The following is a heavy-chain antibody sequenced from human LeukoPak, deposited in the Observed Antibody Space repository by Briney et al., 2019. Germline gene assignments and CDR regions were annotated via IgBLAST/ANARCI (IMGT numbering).Heavy chain of an antibody. CDR1: GGSISSGDYY. V-gene: IGHV4-30-4*01. Sequence: PSQTLSLTCTVSGGSISSGDYYWSWIRQPPGKGLEWIGYIYYSGSTYYNPSLKSRVTISVDTSKNQFSLKLSSVTAADTAVYYCARVSKGAKRYCSSTSCYWHYGMDVWGQGTTVTVSS. D-gene: IGHD2-2*01. J-gene: IGHJ6*02. CDR2: IYYSGST. CDR3: ARVSKGAKRYCSSTSCYWHYGMDV.